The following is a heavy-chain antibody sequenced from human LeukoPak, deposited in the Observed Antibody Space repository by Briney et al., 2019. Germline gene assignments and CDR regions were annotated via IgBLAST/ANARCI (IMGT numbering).Heavy chain of an antibody. V-gene: IGHV3-64*01. CDR3: ARVTIFGVGYYGMDV. Sequence: GGSLRLSCAGSGFTFSSYAMHWVRQAPGKGLEYVSAISSNGGSTYYANSVKGRFTISRDNSKNTLYLQMGSLRAEDMAVYYCARVTIFGVGYYGMDVWGQGTTVTVSS. CDR1: GFTFSSYA. CDR2: ISSNGGST. D-gene: IGHD3-3*01. J-gene: IGHJ6*02.